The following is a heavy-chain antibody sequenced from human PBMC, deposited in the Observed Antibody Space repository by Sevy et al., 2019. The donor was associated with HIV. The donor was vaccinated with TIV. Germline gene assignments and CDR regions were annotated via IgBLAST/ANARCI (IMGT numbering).Heavy chain of an antibody. CDR1: GFTVSTKY. V-gene: IGHV3-53*01. J-gene: IGHJ4*02. CDR3: ARGKLDDGDYYDFDY. CDR2: IYSAHST. Sequence: GGSLRLSCAASGFTVSTKYMSWVRQAPGKGLEWVSVIYSAHSTYYTDSVEGRFTISRDNSKNTLFLQMNSLRAEDTAVYYGARGKLDDGDYYDFDYWGQGTLVTVSS. D-gene: IGHD4-17*01.